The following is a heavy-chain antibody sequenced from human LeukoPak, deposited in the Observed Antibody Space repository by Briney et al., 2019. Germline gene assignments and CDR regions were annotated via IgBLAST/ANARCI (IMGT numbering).Heavy chain of an antibody. Sequence: GASVKVSCKASGYTFTSYYMHWVRQAPGQGLEWMGIINPNGGNTNYAQTFQGRVTMTRDTSTSTVYMELNSLRSEDTAVYYCARGTGSFDYWGQGTLVTVSS. V-gene: IGHV1-46*01. D-gene: IGHD3/OR15-3a*01. CDR2: INPNGGNT. CDR1: GYTFTSYY. CDR3: ARGTGSFDY. J-gene: IGHJ4*02.